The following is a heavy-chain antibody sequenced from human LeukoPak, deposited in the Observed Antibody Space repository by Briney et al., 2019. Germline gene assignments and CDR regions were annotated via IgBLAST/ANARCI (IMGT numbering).Heavy chain of an antibody. V-gene: IGHV4-59*01. CDR1: GGSISSYY. CDR3: ARWDDWIDY. J-gene: IGHJ4*02. Sequence: SETLSLTCTVSGGSISSYYRSWIRQPPGKGLEWIGYIYYSGSTNYNPSLKSRVTISVDTSKNQFSLKLSSVTAADTAVYYCARWDDWIDYWGQGTLVTVSS. D-gene: IGHD3-3*01. CDR2: IYYSGST.